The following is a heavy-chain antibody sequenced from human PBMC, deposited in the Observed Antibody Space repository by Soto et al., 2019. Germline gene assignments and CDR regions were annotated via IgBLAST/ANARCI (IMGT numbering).Heavy chain of an antibody. V-gene: IGHV3-23*01. CDR2: VSGGSGVT. D-gene: IGHD2-8*02. J-gene: IGHJ4*02. CDR1: GFSFSTYG. Sequence: EVQLLESGGGLVQPGGSLRLSCAVSGFSFSTYGVTWVRQAPGKGLEWVCGVSGGSGVTHYADSVKGRFTITGDDSKNTVYLQMHSLRVEDTAVYYCARGMTPPGAPAWYYFDSWGQGTLVTVSS. CDR3: ARGMTPPGAPAWYYFDS.